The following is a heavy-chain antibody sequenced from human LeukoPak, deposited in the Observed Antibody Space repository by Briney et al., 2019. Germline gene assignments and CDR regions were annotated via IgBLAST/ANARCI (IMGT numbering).Heavy chain of an antibody. V-gene: IGHV3-7*01. J-gene: IGHJ5*02. CDR2: IKQDGSEK. Sequence: PGGSLRLSCAASGFTFSNYWMSWVRQAPGKGLEWVANIKQDGSEKYYVDSVKGQFTISRDNAKNSLYLQMNSLRAEDTAVYYCARGGGCSGGSCYRWFDPWGQGTLVTVSS. D-gene: IGHD2-15*01. CDR1: GFTFSNYW. CDR3: ARGGGCSGGSCYRWFDP.